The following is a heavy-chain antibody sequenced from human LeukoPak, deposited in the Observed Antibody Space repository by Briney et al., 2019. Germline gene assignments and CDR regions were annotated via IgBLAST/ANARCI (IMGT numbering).Heavy chain of an antibody. Sequence: PSETLSLTCAVYGGSFSGYYWSWIRQPPGKGLEWIGEINHSGSTNYNPSLKSRVTISVDTSKNQFSLKLSSVTAADTAVYYCARVVGGLDIVVVPAAMGWAEYFDYWGQGTLVTVSS. CDR1: GGSFSGYY. D-gene: IGHD2-2*03. CDR2: INHSGST. J-gene: IGHJ4*02. V-gene: IGHV4-34*01. CDR3: ARVVGGLDIVVVPAAMGWAEYFDY.